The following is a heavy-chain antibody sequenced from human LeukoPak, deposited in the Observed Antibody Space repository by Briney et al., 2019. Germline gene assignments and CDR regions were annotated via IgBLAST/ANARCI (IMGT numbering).Heavy chain of an antibody. J-gene: IGHJ4*02. CDR3: AREHTAMAAFDY. CDR1: GFTFSSYG. D-gene: IGHD5-18*01. CDR2: IWYDGSNK. V-gene: IGHV3-33*01. Sequence: GGSLRLSCAASGFTFSSYGMHWVRQAPGKGLEWVAVIWYDGSNKYYADSVKGLFTISRDNSKNTLYLQMNSVSAEDTAVYYCAREHTAMAAFDYWGQGTLVTVSS.